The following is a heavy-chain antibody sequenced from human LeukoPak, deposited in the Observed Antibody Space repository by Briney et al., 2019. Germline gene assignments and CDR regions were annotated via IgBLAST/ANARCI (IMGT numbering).Heavy chain of an antibody. Sequence: SSETLSLTCTVSGGSISSYYWSWIRQPPGKGLEWIGYIYYSGTTNYNPSLKSRVTISVDTSKSQISLKLNSVTAADTAVYYCARSGGYSSPQNYWGQGTLVTVSS. CDR2: IYYSGTT. J-gene: IGHJ4*02. V-gene: IGHV4-59*01. CDR3: ARSGGYSSPQNY. D-gene: IGHD6-19*01. CDR1: GGSISSYY.